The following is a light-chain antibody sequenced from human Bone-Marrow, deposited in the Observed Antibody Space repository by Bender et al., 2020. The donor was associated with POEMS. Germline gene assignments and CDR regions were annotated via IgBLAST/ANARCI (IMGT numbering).Light chain of an antibody. CDR1: SSDVGGYNY. Sequence: QSALTQPRSVSGSPGQSVTISCTGTSSDVGGYNYVSWFQQHPGKVPKLMIYDVTKRPAGVPDRFSGSKSGNTASLTISGLQAEDEADYYCAAWEDSLNGWVFGGGTKLTVL. J-gene: IGLJ3*02. CDR3: AAWEDSLNGWV. V-gene: IGLV2-11*01. CDR2: DVT.